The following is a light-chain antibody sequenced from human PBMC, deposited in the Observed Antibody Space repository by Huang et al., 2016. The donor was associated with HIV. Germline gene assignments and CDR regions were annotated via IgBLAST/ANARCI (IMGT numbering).Light chain of an antibody. CDR2: GAS. CDR1: QDIRNY. Sequence: IQMTQSPASLSASVGDRVTISCQASQDIRNYLNWDQQKPGKAPTLLIYGASNLETGVPSRFSGNGSGTDFSLTISSLQSEDIATYYCQQYDNLYTFGQGTKLEIK. CDR3: QQYDNLYT. V-gene: IGKV1-33*01. J-gene: IGKJ2*01.